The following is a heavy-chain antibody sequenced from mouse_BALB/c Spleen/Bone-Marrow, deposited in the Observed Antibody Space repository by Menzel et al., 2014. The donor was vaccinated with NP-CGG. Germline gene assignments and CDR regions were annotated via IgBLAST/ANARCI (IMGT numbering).Heavy chain of an antibody. Sequence: VQLQQSGAELVRPGSSVKISCKASGYVFSTYWMNWVKQRPGQGLEWLGQIYPGDGDTNYNGKFKGTATLTADKSSSTAYMQLSSLTSEDSAVYFCARSGYGSSYDYWGQGTTLTVSS. CDR1: GYVFSTYW. J-gene: IGHJ2*01. CDR3: ARSGYGSSYDY. D-gene: IGHD1-1*01. V-gene: IGHV1-80*01. CDR2: IYPGDGDT.